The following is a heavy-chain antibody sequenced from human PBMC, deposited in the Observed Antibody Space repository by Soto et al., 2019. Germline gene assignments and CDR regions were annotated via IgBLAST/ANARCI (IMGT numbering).Heavy chain of an antibody. Sequence: GGSLRLSCAASGFTFSSYAMSWVRQAPGKGLEWVSAISGSGGSTYYADSVKGRFTISRDNSKNTLYLQMNSLRAEDMAVYYCAKDVEWLRFGAFDYWGQGTLVTVSS. CDR3: AKDVEWLRFGAFDY. D-gene: IGHD5-12*01. J-gene: IGHJ4*02. V-gene: IGHV3-23*01. CDR2: ISGSGGST. CDR1: GFTFSSYA.